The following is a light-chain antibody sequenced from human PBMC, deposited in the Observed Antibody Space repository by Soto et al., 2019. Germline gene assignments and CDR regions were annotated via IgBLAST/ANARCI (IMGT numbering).Light chain of an antibody. V-gene: IGKV3-20*01. J-gene: IGKJ1*01. CDR2: DAS. CDR1: QSVSSSY. CDR3: QYYGASPQT. Sequence: EIVMTQSPATLSVSPGERATLSCRASQSVSSSYLAWYRQKPGQAPRLLIYDASSRATGIPDRFTGSGSGTDFTLTITRLEPEDFAVYYCQYYGASPQTFGQGTKVEIK.